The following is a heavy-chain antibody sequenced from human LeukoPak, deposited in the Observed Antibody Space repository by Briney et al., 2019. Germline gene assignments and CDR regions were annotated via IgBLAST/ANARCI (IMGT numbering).Heavy chain of an antibody. J-gene: IGHJ4*02. D-gene: IGHD3-10*01. CDR1: GYTFTSYG. CDR2: ISAYNGNK. CDR3: ARETLPPYYYGSGSYSPSLLY. V-gene: IGHV1-18*01. Sequence: GASVKVSCKASGYTFTSYGISWVRQAPGQGLEWMGWISAYNGNKNYAQKLQGRVTMTTDTSTSTAYMELRSLRSDDTAVYYCARETLPPYYYGSGSYSPSLLYWGQGTLVTVSS.